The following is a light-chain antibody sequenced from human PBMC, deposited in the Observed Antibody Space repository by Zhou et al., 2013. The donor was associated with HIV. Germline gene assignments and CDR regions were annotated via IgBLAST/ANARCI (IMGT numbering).Light chain of an antibody. CDR3: MQSIQLPYS. J-gene: IGKJ2*03. CDR2: KVS. CDR1: QSLVYSDGNTY. Sequence: DAVMTQSPLSLAVTLRQPASISCRSSQSLVYSDGNTYLNCFQQRPGQSPGRQIYKVSNRDSGVPDRFSGSGSGIDFTLKISRVEAGDVGVYYCMQSIQLPYSFGQGTKLEIK. V-gene: IGKV2-30*01.